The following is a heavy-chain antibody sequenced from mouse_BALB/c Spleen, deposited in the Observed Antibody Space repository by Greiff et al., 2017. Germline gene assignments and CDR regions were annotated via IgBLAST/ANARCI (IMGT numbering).Heavy chain of an antibody. V-gene: IGHV1-7*01. D-gene: IGHD1-2*01. CDR2: INPSTGYT. Sequence: QVQLQQSGAELAKPGASVKMSCKASGYTFTSYWMHWVKQRPGQGLEWIGYINPSTGYTEYNQKFKDKATLTADKSSSTAYMQLSSLTSEDSAVYYCARITTATGFAYWGQGTLVTVSA. CDR3: ARITTATGFAY. CDR1: GYTFTSYW. J-gene: IGHJ3*01.